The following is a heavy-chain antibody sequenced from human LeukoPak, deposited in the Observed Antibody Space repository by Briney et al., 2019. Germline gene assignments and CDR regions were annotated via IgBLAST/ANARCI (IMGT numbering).Heavy chain of an antibody. J-gene: IGHJ6*02. Sequence: GGSLRLSCAASGFTVSSNYMSWVRQAPGKGLEWVSVIYSGGSTYYADSVKGRFTISRDNSKNTLYLQMNSLRAEDTAVYYCARCSSTSYDHGMDVWGQGTTVTVSS. D-gene: IGHD2-2*01. CDR3: ARCSSTSYDHGMDV. CDR1: GFTVSSNY. V-gene: IGHV3-66*01. CDR2: IYSGGST.